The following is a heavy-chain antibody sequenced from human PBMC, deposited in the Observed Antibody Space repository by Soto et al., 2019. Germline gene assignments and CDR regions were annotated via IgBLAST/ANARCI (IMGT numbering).Heavy chain of an antibody. Sequence: EVQLVESGGGLFQPGGSLRLSCETSGFIFSMYWMHWVRQVPGKGPQWVAQITDDGSTTYYAASVEGRFTISRDNAKNTLYLQMTSSRADDTAVYYCTRGPRPTSIGTGAFWGQGTMFTVSS. CDR1: GFIFSMYW. V-gene: IGHV3-74*01. CDR2: ITDDGSTT. J-gene: IGHJ4*02. CDR3: TRGPRPTSIGTGAF. D-gene: IGHD3-10*01.